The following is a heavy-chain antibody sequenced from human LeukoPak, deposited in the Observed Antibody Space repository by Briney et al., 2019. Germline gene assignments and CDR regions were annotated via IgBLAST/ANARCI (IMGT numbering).Heavy chain of an antibody. CDR1: GGSISSYY. Sequence: SETLSLTCTVSGGSISSYYWSWIRQPPGKGLEWIGYIYYSGSTNYNPSLKGRVTISVDTSKNQFSLKLSSVTAADTAVYYCARALELGDWFDPWGQGTLVTVSS. J-gene: IGHJ5*02. CDR2: IYYSGST. CDR3: ARALELGDWFDP. D-gene: IGHD1-7*01. V-gene: IGHV4-59*08.